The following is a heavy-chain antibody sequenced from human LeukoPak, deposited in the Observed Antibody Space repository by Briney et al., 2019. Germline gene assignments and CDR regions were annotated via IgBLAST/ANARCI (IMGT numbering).Heavy chain of an antibody. V-gene: IGHV3-7*01. D-gene: IGHD2-8*01. CDR3: ARDRMGVLAFDI. CDR1: GFTFSNYW. CDR2: IKQDGSEI. Sequence: GGSLRLSCAASGFTFSNYWMGWVRQAPGKGLEGVANIKQDGSEIYYVDSVKGRFTISRDTAKDSLYLQINRLRAEDTAVYYCARDRMGVLAFDIWGQGTMITVSA. J-gene: IGHJ3*02.